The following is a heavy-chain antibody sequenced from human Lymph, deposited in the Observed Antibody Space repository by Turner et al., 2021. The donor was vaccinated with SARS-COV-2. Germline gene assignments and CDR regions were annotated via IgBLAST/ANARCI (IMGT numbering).Heavy chain of an antibody. V-gene: IGHV3-30-3*01. CDR3: ARDVGAALDY. D-gene: IGHD6-25*01. CDR2: ISYDGSNK. J-gene: IGHJ4*02. CDR1: GFTFSSNA. Sequence: HVHVVESGGGVVEPGGSLTLSCAASGFTFSSNARHWVRQAPGKGLEWVALISYDGSNKYYADSVKVRFTISRDNSKNTLYLQMNSLRAEATAVYYCARDVGAALDYWGQGTLVTVSS.